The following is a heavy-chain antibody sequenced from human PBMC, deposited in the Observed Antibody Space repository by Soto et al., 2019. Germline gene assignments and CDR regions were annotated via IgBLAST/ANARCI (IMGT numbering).Heavy chain of an antibody. CDR3: ARESRYCSGGSCYFLPGIDY. CDR1: GYTFTNYD. J-gene: IGHJ4*02. V-gene: IGHV1-69*13. D-gene: IGHD2-15*01. Sequence: SVKVSCKASGYTFTNYDISWVRQAPGQGLEWMGGIIPIFGTANYAQKFQGRVTITADESTSTAYMELSSLRSEDTAVYYCARESRYCSGGSCYFLPGIDYWGQGTLVTVSS. CDR2: IIPIFGTA.